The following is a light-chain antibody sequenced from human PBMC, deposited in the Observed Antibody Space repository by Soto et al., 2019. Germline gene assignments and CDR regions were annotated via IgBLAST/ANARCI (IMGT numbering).Light chain of an antibody. CDR1: QTISSW. Sequence: DIQMTQSPSTLSASVGDRVTITCRASQTISSWLAWYQQKLGKAPKLLIYKASSLEGGVPSRFSGSGSRTEFTLTSSSLQPDDSATYYCQQYNGTFGQGTKVEVK. CDR3: QQYNGT. J-gene: IGKJ1*01. V-gene: IGKV1-5*03. CDR2: KAS.